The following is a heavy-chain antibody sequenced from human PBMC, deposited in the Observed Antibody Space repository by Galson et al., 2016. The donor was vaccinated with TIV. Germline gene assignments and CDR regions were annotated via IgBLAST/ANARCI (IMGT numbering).Heavy chain of an antibody. V-gene: IGHV4-38-2*01. CDR3: LSYKGSSGWADFDN. Sequence: ETLSLTCAVSGYSISRSHYWGWIRQPPGTGLEYLGFIYSSGTVYYNPSLKRRVTISIDTSKNQFSLNLNSVTATYTAVYYCLSYKGSSGWADFDNWGQGTLVTVSS. D-gene: IGHD6-19*01. J-gene: IGHJ4*02. CDR1: GYSISRSHY. CDR2: IYSSGTV.